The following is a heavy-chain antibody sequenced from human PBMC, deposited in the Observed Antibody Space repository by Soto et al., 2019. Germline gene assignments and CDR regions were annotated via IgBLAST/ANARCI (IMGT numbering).Heavy chain of an antibody. CDR2: IIPIVGTG. V-gene: IGHV1-69*01. Sequence: QVQLVQSGAAVRQPGSSVTVSCNASGGTFSNYAISWVRQAPGQGLEWMGGIIPIVGTGSYAQQFKGRVTITADEPTTTAYMVPSSLRFEDTCVYYCARVVILVPTASTHYYSHMDVWDPGMTVTVSS. CDR3: ARVVILVPTASTHYYSHMDV. CDR1: GGTFSNYA. D-gene: IGHD2-2*01. J-gene: IGHJ6*02.